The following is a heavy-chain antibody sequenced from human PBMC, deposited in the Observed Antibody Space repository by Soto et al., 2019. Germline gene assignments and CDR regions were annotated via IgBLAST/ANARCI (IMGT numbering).Heavy chain of an antibody. CDR1: GFTVSSNY. CDR2: IYSGGST. D-gene: IGHD3-22*01. J-gene: IGHJ4*02. V-gene: IGHV3-53*01. CDR3: ARDLKEYYYDSSAYRD. Sequence: GGSLRLSCAASGFTVSSNYMGWVRQAPGKGLEWVSVIYSGGSTYYADSVKGRFTISRDNSKNTLYLQMNSLRAEDTAVYYCARDLKEYYYDSSAYRDWGQGTLVTVSS.